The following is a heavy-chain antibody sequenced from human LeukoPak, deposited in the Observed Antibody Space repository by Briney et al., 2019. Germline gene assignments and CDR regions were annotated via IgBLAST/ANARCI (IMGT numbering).Heavy chain of an antibody. V-gene: IGHV3-53*01. CDR1: GFTFSSYA. D-gene: IGHD6-19*01. CDR2: IYSGGST. Sequence: GESLRLSCAASGFTFSSYAMRWVRQAPGKGLEWVSVIYSGGSTYYADSVKGRFTISRDNSKNALYLQMNSLRAEDTAVYYCARVWSGSGWRIDYWGQGTLVTVSS. J-gene: IGHJ4*02. CDR3: ARVWSGSGWRIDY.